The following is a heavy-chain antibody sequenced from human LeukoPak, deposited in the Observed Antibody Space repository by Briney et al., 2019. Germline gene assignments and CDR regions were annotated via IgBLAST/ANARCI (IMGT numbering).Heavy chain of an antibody. CDR2: IYSGGST. Sequence: GGSLRLSCAASGFTVSSNYMSWVRQAPGKGLEWVSVIYSGGSTYYADSVKGRFTISRDNSKNTLYLQMNSQRAEDTAVYYCAREGRSYSGSYWGYYFDYWGQGTLVTVSS. J-gene: IGHJ4*02. V-gene: IGHV3-53*01. CDR1: GFTVSSNY. CDR3: AREGRSYSGSYWGYYFDY. D-gene: IGHD1-26*01.